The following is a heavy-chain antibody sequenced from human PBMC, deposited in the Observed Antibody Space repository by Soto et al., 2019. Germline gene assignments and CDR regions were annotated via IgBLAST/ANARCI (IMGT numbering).Heavy chain of an antibody. CDR1: GGSISSGGYY. CDR2: IYYSGST. CDR3: AISSGYADWFDP. V-gene: IGHV4-31*03. Sequence: NPSETLSLTCTVSGGSISSGGYYWSWIRQHPGKGLEWIGYIYYSGSTYYNPSLKSRVTISVDTSKNQFSLKLRSVTAADTAVYYCAISSGYADWFDPWGQGTLVTVSS. J-gene: IGHJ5*02. D-gene: IGHD3-22*01.